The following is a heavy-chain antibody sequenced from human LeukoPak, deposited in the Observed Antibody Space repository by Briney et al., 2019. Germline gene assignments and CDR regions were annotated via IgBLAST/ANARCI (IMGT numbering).Heavy chain of an antibody. V-gene: IGHV4-34*01. CDR1: GGSFSGYY. D-gene: IGHD3-16*01. CDR3: ARAEKLIRRSYNWFDP. Sequence: SETLSLTCAVYGGSFSGYYWSWIRQPPGKGLEWIGEINHSGSTNYNPSLKSRVTISVDTSKNQFSLKLSSVTAADTAVYYCARAEKLIRRSYNWFDPWGQGTLVTVSS. J-gene: IGHJ5*02. CDR2: INHSGST.